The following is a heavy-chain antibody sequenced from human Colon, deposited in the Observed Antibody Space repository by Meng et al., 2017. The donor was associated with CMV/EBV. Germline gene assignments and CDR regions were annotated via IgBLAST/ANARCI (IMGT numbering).Heavy chain of an antibody. CDR3: ARGRYSSGWYGRWFDP. CDR2: INHSGST. D-gene: IGHD6-19*01. CDR1: GGSCSGYY. V-gene: IGHV4-34*01. Sequence: GGSCSGYYWSWIRQPPGKGLEWIGEINHSGSTNYNPSLKSRVTISVDTSKNQFSLKLSSVTAADTAVYYCARGRYSSGWYGRWFDPWGQGTLVTVSS. J-gene: IGHJ5*02.